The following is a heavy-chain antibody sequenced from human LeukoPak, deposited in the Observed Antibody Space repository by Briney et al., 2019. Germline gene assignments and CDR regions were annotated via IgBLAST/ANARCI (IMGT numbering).Heavy chain of an antibody. J-gene: IGHJ6*02. V-gene: IGHV3-23*01. CDR3: AKNSLYSSSSLTGYYGMDV. Sequence: GGSLGLSCAASGFTFSSYAMSRVRQAPGKGLEWVSAISGSGGSTYYADSVKGRFTISRDNSKNTLYLQMNSLRAEDTAVYYCAKNSLYSSSSLTGYYGMDVWGQGTTVTVSS. D-gene: IGHD6-6*01. CDR2: ISGSGGST. CDR1: GFTFSSYA.